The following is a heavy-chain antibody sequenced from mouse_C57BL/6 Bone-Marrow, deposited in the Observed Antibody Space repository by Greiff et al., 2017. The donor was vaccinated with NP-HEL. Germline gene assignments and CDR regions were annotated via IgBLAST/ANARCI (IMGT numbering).Heavy chain of an antibody. Sequence: EVQLQQSGPELVKPGASVKISCKASGYTFTDYYMNWVKQSHGKSLEWIGDINPNNGGTSYNQKFKGKATLTVDKSSSTAYMELRSLTSEDSAVYYCASYGYCRYYAMDYWGQGTSVTVSA. CDR2: INPNNGGT. J-gene: IGHJ4*01. V-gene: IGHV1-26*01. D-gene: IGHD2-2*01. CDR3: ASYGYCRYYAMDY. CDR1: GYTFTDYY.